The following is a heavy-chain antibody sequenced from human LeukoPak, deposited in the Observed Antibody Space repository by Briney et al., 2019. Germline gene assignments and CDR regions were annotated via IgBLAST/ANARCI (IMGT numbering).Heavy chain of an antibody. D-gene: IGHD3-16*01. CDR2: IYYSGST. V-gene: IGHV4-59*01. CDR3: ARDGGLISDYAFHI. J-gene: IGHJ3*02. CDR1: GGSISSYY. Sequence: SETLFLTCTVSGGSISSYYWNWIRQPPGKGLEWIGYIYYSGSTNYNPSLKSRVTISVDTSKNQFSLRLSSVTAADTAVYYCARDGGLISDYAFHIWGQGTMVTVSS.